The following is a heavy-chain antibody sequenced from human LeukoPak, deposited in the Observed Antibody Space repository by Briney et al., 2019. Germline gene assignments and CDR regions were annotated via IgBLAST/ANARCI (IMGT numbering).Heavy chain of an antibody. CDR1: GFTVSSNY. D-gene: IGHD6-13*01. CDR3: ARAYSSSWYDY. V-gene: IGHV3-53*01. Sequence: GGSLRLSCAASGFTVSSNYMSWVRQAPGKGLEWVSVIYSGGNTYYADSVKGRFTISRDNSKNTLHLQMNSLRVEDTAIYYCARAYSSSWYDYWGQGTLVIVSS. J-gene: IGHJ4*02. CDR2: IYSGGNT.